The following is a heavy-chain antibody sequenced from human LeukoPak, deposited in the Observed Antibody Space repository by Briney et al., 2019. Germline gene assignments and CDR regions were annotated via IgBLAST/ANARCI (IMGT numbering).Heavy chain of an antibody. D-gene: IGHD1-26*01. CDR1: GFTFSSYA. Sequence: GSLRLSCAASGFTFSSYATSWVRQAPGKGLEWVSTINGGGVNTHYADSVKGRFTISRDNSKNTLYLQMNSLRAEDTAVYYCANYVSGYSRSSLTGYFDYWGQGTLVTVSS. CDR3: ANYVSGYSRSSLTGYFDY. V-gene: IGHV3-23*01. J-gene: IGHJ4*02. CDR2: INGGGVNT.